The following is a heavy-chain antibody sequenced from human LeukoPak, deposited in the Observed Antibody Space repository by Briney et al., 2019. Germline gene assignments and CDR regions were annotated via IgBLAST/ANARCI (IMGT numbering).Heavy chain of an antibody. CDR1: EYTFTVYY. D-gene: IGHD2-8*01. CDR3: ARWGGHCTSGLCYYFDC. J-gene: IGHJ4*02. CDR2: INPHSGDT. V-gene: IGHV1-2*02. Sequence: ASVKVSCKASEYTFTVYYLHWVRQAPGQGRGWMGWINPHSGDTDYAQRFQGRVTMTRDTSISTAYMELSRLRSDDTAVYYCARWGGHCTSGLCYYFDCWGQGTLVTVSS.